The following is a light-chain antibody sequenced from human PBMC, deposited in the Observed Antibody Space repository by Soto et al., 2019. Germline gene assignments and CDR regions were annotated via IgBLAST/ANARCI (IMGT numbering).Light chain of an antibody. CDR1: QSLSNSF. V-gene: IGKV3-20*01. CDR3: QQFSSYPLT. CDR2: DTS. Sequence: IVFTQSPGTLSLSPGERATLSCRASQSLSNSFIAWYQQKPGQAPRLLIYDTSSRATGIPDRFSGSGSGTDFILTISRLEPEDFAVYYCQQFSSYPLTFGGGTKVDIK. J-gene: IGKJ4*01.